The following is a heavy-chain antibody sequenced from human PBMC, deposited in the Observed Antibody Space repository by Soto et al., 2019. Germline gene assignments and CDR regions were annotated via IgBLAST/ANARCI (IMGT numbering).Heavy chain of an antibody. Sequence: SETLSLTCAVSGGSISSGGYSWSWIRQPPGKGLEWIGYIYHSGSTYYNPSLKSRVTISVDRSKNQFSLKLSSVTAADTAVYYCARGAYYYDSSGYYYVPFDYWGQGTLVTVSS. D-gene: IGHD3-22*01. CDR1: GGSISSGGYS. CDR3: ARGAYYYDSSGYYYVPFDY. CDR2: IYHSGST. J-gene: IGHJ4*02. V-gene: IGHV4-30-2*01.